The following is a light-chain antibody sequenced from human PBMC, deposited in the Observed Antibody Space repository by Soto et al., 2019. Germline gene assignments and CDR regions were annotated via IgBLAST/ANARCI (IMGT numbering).Light chain of an antibody. CDR3: SSYTSSRTVV. CDR2: DVI. J-gene: IGLJ2*01. V-gene: IGLV2-14*03. CDR1: SSDVGGYNY. Sequence: QSALTQPASVSGCPGQSISISCTGTSSDVGGYNYVSWYQQHPGKAPKLMISDVINRPSGVSNRFSGSKSGNTASLTISGLQAEDEAEYYCSSYTSSRTVVFGGGTKLTVL.